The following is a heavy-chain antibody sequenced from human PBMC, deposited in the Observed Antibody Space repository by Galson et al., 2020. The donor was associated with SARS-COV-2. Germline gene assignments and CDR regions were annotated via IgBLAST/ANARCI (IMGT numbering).Heavy chain of an antibody. CDR1: GFTFSSYA. J-gene: IGHJ3*02. CDR2: ISYDGSNK. Sequence: GESLKISSAASGFTFSSYAMHWVRQAPGKGLEWVAVISYDGSNKYYADSVKGRFTISRDNSKNTLYLQMNSLRAEDTAVYYCAREGPLDAFDIWGQGTMVTVSS. V-gene: IGHV3-30*01. CDR3: AREGPLDAFDI.